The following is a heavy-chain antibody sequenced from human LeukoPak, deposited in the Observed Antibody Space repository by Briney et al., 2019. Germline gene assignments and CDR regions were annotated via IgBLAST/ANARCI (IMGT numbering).Heavy chain of an antibody. V-gene: IGHV3-48*03. J-gene: IGHJ6*04. D-gene: IGHD3-10*02. CDR3: AELGITMIGGV. CDR1: GFTFSSYE. CDR2: ISSSGSTI. Sequence: AGSLRLSWAVAGFTFSSYEMNWVRQAPGEGLEWVSYISSSGSTIYYADSVKGRFTISRDNAKNSLYLQMISLRAEDTAVYYCAELGITMIGGVWGKGTTVTISS.